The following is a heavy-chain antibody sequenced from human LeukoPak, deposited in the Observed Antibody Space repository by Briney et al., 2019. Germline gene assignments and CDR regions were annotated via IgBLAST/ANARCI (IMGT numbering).Heavy chain of an antibody. D-gene: IGHD6-19*01. J-gene: IGHJ4*02. Sequence: SETLPLTCTVSGGSISSYYWSWIRQPPGKGLEWTGYIYYSGSTNYNPSLKSRVTISVDTSKNQFALKLSSVTAADTAVYYCARGSGWYAYWGQGTLVTVSS. CDR3: ARGSGWYAY. CDR1: GGSISSYY. V-gene: IGHV4-59*01. CDR2: IYYSGST.